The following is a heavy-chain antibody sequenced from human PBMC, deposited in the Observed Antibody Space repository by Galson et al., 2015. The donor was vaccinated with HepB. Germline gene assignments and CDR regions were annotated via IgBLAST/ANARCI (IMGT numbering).Heavy chain of an antibody. V-gene: IGHV3-64D*06. J-gene: IGHJ4*02. CDR2: ISGSGGRT. CDR1: GLTFSSYA. CDR3: GPFGQTCSTNCPIDS. Sequence: SLRLSCAASGLTFSSYAIHWVRQAPGKGLEYVSSISGSGGRTFYADPVKGRFTISRDNSKNTLYLQMSSLRADDTAVYYCGPFGQTCSTNCPIDSWGQGTLVTVSS. D-gene: IGHD2-2*01.